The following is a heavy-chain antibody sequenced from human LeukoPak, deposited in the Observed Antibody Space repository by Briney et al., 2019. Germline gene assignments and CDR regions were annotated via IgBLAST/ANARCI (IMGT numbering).Heavy chain of an antibody. Sequence: ASVKVSCKASGYTFTSYYMHWVRQAPGQGLEWMGIINPSGGSTSYAQKFQGRVTMTRDTSTSTVYMELSSLRSEDTAVYYCARAPGSYDYVWGSYRYTGIGSVLLDYWGQGTLVTVSS. D-gene: IGHD3-16*02. CDR1: GYTFTSYY. V-gene: IGHV1-46*01. CDR3: ARAPGSYDYVWGSYRYTGIGSVLLDY. CDR2: INPSGGST. J-gene: IGHJ4*02.